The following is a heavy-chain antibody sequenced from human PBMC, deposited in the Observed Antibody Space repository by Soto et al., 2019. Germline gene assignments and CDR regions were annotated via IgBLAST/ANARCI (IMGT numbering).Heavy chain of an antibody. V-gene: IGHV3-30*18. CDR2: ISYDGSNK. CDR1: GFTFSSYG. D-gene: IGHD4-17*01. CDR3: AKQGFTVTTLTTWYFDL. Sequence: GGSLRLSCAASGFTFSSYGMHWVRQAPGKGLEWVAVISYDGSNKYYADSVKGRFTISRDNSKNTLYLQMNSLRAEDTAVYYCAKQGFTVTTLTTWYFDLWGRGTLVTVSS. J-gene: IGHJ2*01.